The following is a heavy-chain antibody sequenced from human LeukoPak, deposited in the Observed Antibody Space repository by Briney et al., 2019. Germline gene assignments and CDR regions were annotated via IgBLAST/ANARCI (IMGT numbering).Heavy chain of an antibody. CDR1: GFTFSSYS. D-gene: IGHD6-19*01. CDR2: ISGSSSYK. V-gene: IGHV3-21*01. CDR3: SREPSQQWNDY. J-gene: IGHJ4*02. Sequence: GGSLRLSCAASGFTFSSYSMNWVRQAPGKGLEWVSFISGSSSYKYYADSVKGRFTISRDNAKNSLYLQMNSLRAEDTAVYYCSREPSQQWNDYWGQGTLVTVSS.